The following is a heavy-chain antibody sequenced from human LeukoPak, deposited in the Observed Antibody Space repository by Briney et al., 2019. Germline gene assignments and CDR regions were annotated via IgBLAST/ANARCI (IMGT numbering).Heavy chain of an antibody. D-gene: IGHD1-1*01. Sequence: SETLSLTCTVSGGSISSSSYYWGWIRQPPGKGLEWIGSIYYSGSTYYNPSLKSRVTISVDASKNQFSLKLSSVTAADTAVYYCASRWRRGPFDYWGQGTLVTVSS. CDR3: ASRWRRGPFDY. J-gene: IGHJ4*02. CDR1: GGSISSSSYY. V-gene: IGHV4-39*07. CDR2: IYYSGST.